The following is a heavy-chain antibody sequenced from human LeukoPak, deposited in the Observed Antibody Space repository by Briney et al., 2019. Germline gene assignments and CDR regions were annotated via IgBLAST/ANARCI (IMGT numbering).Heavy chain of an antibody. D-gene: IGHD1-26*01. V-gene: IGHV1-24*01. Sequence: GASVKVSCKXSGYTLTELSMHWVQQAPGKGLEWMGGFDPEDGETIYAQKFQGRVTMTEDTSTDTAYMELSSLRSEDTAVYYCATVDGSYSGSYYYFDYWGQGTLVTVSS. CDR2: FDPEDGET. CDR1: GYTLTELS. J-gene: IGHJ4*02. CDR3: ATVDGSYSGSYYYFDY.